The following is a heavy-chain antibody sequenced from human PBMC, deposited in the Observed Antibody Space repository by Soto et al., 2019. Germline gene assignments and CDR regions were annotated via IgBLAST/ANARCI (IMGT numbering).Heavy chain of an antibody. CDR1: GGSFKSGSYS. CDR2: VYHTGRT. Sequence: SETLSLTCTVSGGSFKSGSYSWSWIRQPPGKGLEWIGYVYHTGRTSYNPSLKSRVSISMDTSKNQFSLNLDSVTAADTAVYFCVRDFAYFDSWGQGTLVTVPS. J-gene: IGHJ4*02. D-gene: IGHD3-3*01. V-gene: IGHV4-61*01. CDR3: VRDFAYFDS.